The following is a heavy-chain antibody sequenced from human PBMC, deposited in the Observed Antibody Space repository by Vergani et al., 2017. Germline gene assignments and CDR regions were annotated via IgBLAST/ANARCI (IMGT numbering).Heavy chain of an antibody. CDR3: ASEGYSNLSYYYYYGMDV. D-gene: IGHD4-11*01. Sequence: QLQLQESGPGLVKPSETLSLTCTVSGCSISSSSYYWVWIRQPPGKGLEWIGSIYYSGSTYYNPSLKSRVTISVDTSKNQFSLKLSSVTAADTAVYYCASEGYSNLSYYYYYGMDVWGQGTTVTVSS. J-gene: IGHJ6*02. V-gene: IGHV4-39*07. CDR1: GCSISSSSYY. CDR2: IYYSGST.